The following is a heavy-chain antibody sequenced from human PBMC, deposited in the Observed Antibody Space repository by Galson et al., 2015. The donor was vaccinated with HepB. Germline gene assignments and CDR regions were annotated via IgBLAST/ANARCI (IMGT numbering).Heavy chain of an antibody. V-gene: IGHV4-59*08. J-gene: IGHJ5*02. D-gene: IGHD2-2*01. CDR2: INYSGTA. CDR1: GYSIKTFY. CDR3: ARLSAAAFDP. Sequence: QVQLQESGPGLVKPSETLSLTCSVSGYSIKTFYWGWVRQPPGKGLDWIGHINYSGTATYTPSLKSRVTISVDTPNNQFPLKLNSVTAADTAVYYCARLSAAAFDPWGQGILVTVFS.